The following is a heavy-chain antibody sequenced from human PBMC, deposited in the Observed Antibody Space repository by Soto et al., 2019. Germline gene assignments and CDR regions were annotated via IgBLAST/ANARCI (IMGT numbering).Heavy chain of an antibody. CDR1: GDSVSTNSAT. D-gene: IGHD1-26*01. CDR2: TYYRSKWYN. V-gene: IGHV6-1*01. Sequence: SQTLSLTCAISGDSVSTNSATWDWIRQSPSRGLEWLGRTYYRSKWYNDYAVSVKGRITINPDTSNNQLSLQMNNLKTEDTAVYYCARLWDRWFDSWGQGTLVTVSS. J-gene: IGHJ5*01. CDR3: ARLWDRWFDS.